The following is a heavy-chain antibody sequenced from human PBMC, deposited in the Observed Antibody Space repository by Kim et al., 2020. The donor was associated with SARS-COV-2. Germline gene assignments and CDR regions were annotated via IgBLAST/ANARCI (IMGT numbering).Heavy chain of an antibody. V-gene: IGHV3-7*01. CDR2: KKDGSKK. D-gene: IGHD3-3*01. J-gene: IGHJ4*02. CDR3: ARDLEY. Sequence: KKDGSKKYYVDSVKGRFTITRDNAKNSLYLQMNSLRAEDTAVYYCARDLEYWGQGTRVTVSS.